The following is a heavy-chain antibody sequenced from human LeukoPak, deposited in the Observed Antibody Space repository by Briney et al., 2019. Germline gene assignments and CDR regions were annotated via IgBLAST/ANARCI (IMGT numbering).Heavy chain of an antibody. CDR2: IYYSGST. V-gene: IGHV4-39*01. Sequence: SETLSLTCSVSGGSISSSNYYWGWVRQPPGKGLEWIATIYYSGSTHYSPSLKSRVTISVDTSKNQFSLKLSSMTAADTAVYYCARPSGGGWYRGRGYFDYWGQGTLVTVSS. J-gene: IGHJ4*02. CDR3: ARPSGGGWYRGRGYFDY. D-gene: IGHD6-19*01. CDR1: GGSISSSNYY.